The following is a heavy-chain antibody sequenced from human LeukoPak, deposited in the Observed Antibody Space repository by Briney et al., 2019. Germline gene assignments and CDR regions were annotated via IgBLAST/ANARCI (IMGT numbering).Heavy chain of an antibody. CDR3: ARQEIVVVVAATRPYNWFDP. D-gene: IGHD2-15*01. CDR1: GYSISSAYY. J-gene: IGHJ5*02. V-gene: IGHV4-38-2*02. CDR2: MYHSGST. Sequence: KPSETLSLTCSVSGYSISSAYYWGWIRQPPGKGLEWIGTMYHSGSTNYNPSLKSRVTISVDTSKNQFSLKLSSVTAADTAVYYCARQEIVVVVAATRPYNWFDPWGQGTLVTVSS.